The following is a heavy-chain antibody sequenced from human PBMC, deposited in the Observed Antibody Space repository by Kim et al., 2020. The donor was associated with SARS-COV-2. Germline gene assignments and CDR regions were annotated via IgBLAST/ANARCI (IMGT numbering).Heavy chain of an antibody. J-gene: IGHJ5*02. Sequence: GESLKISCKGSGYSFTSYWISWVRQMPGKGLEWMGRIDPSDSYTNYSPSFQGHVTISADKSICTAYLQWSSLKASDTAMYYCARAPLYCSGGSCYSANYNWFDPWGQGTLVTVSS. D-gene: IGHD2-15*01. CDR1: GYSFTSYW. V-gene: IGHV5-10-1*01. CDR2: IDPSDSYT. CDR3: ARAPLYCSGGSCYSANYNWFDP.